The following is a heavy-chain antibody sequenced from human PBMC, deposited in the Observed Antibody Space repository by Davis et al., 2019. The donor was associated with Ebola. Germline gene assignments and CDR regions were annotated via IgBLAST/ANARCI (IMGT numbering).Heavy chain of an antibody. CDR1: GGSISSYY. D-gene: IGHD4-11*01. CDR2: IYYSGST. V-gene: IGHV4-59*12. J-gene: IGHJ4*02. CDR3: ARYSNYGGPWGSRDY. Sequence: MPSETLSLTCTVSGGSISSYYWSWIRQPPGKGLEWIGYIYYSGSTNYNPSLKSRVTISVDTSKNQFSLKLSSVTAADTAVYYCARYSNYGGPWGSRDYWGQGTLVTVSS.